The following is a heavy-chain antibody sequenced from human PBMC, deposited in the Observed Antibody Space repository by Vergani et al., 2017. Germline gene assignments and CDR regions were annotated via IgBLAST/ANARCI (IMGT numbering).Heavy chain of an antibody. Sequence: EVQLLESGGGLVQPGGSLRLSCAASGFTFSSYAMSWVRQAPGTGLGWVSAISGSGGSTYYADSVKGRFTISRDNSKNTLYLQMNSLRAEDTAVYYCAKALRITIFGVVSYYFDYWGQGTLVTVSS. CDR2: ISGSGGST. V-gene: IGHV3-23*01. J-gene: IGHJ4*02. D-gene: IGHD3-3*01. CDR3: AKALRITIFGVVSYYFDY. CDR1: GFTFSSYA.